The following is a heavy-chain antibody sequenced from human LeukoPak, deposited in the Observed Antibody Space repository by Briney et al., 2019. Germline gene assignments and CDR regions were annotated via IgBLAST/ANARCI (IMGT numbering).Heavy chain of an antibody. CDR2: IIPIFGKA. D-gene: IGHD2-2*01. CDR3: ARVAQMPRLFDY. J-gene: IGHJ4*02. Sequence: SVKVSCTASGGTFSSYAISWVRQAPGQGLEWMGGIIPIFGKANYAQKFQGRITITADESTSTSYMELSSLRSEDTAVYYCARVAQMPRLFDYWGQGTLVTVSS. V-gene: IGHV1-69*01. CDR1: GGTFSSYA.